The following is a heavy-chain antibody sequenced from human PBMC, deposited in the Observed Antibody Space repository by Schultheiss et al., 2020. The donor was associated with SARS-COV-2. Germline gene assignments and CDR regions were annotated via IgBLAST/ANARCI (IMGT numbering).Heavy chain of an antibody. CDR2: ISGNGDST. J-gene: IGHJ6*02. V-gene: IGHV3-64*04. Sequence: GESLKISCAASGFTFSSYWMSWVRQAPGKGLEYVSAISGNGDSTYYADSVKGRFTISRDNSKNTLYLQMSSLRAEDTAVYYCARSGRVAARPGGRYYYYYGMDVWGQGTTVTVSS. CDR1: GFTFSSYW. D-gene: IGHD6-6*01. CDR3: ARSGRVAARPGGRYYYYYGMDV.